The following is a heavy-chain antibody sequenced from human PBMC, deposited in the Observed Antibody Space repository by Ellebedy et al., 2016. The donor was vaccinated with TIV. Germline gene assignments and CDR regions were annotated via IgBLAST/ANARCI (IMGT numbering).Heavy chain of an antibody. Sequence: AASVKVSCKASGYPFTASYMHWVRQAPGQGLEWMGWITPKSGCNNYAQKFQGRVTMPRETSINTAYMELSKLRSDDTALYYCARSFLSSFLPDYGSGNYYTYWGLGTQVIVSS. CDR3: ARSFLSSFLPDYGSGNYYTY. J-gene: IGHJ4*02. CDR1: GYPFTASY. D-gene: IGHD3-10*01. V-gene: IGHV1-2*02. CDR2: ITPKSGCN.